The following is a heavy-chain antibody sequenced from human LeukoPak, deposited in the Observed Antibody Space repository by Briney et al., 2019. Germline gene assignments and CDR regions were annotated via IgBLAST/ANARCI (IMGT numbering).Heavy chain of an antibody. D-gene: IGHD2-15*01. CDR3: ARGADGVSSNSRGWFDP. CDR2: ISSSSSYI. CDR1: GFTFSSYS. V-gene: IGHV3-21*01. J-gene: IGHJ5*02. Sequence: GGSLRLSYAASGFTFSSYSMNWVRQAPGKGLEWVSSISSSSSYIYYADSVKGRFTISRDNAKNSLYLQMNTLRAEDTAVYSCARGADGVSSNSRGWFDPWGQGTLVTVSS.